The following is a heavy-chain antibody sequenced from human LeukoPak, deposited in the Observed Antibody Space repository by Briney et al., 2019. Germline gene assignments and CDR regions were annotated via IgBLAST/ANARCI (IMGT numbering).Heavy chain of an antibody. Sequence: GASVKVSCKASGYTFTSYGISWVRQAPGQGLEWTGWISAYNGNTNYAQKLQGRVTMTTDTSTSTAYMELRSLRSDDTAVYYCARAPKPWAVAVYYYMDVWGKGTTVTVSS. V-gene: IGHV1-18*01. CDR2: ISAYNGNT. CDR3: ARAPKPWAVAVYYYMDV. CDR1: GYTFTSYG. J-gene: IGHJ6*03. D-gene: IGHD6-19*01.